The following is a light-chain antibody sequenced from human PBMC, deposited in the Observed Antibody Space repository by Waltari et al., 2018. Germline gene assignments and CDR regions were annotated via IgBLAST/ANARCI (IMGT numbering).Light chain of an antibody. J-gene: IGKJ5*01. CDR2: FAS. Sequence: ETVMTQSPATLSVSPGERVTLSCRASQSVSTNLAWYQQKPGQAPRLLMYFASTRATGTPARFSGSGSGTEFTLTISSLQSEDFAIYYCQQYSNWPPITFGQGTRLEIK. V-gene: IGKV3-15*01. CDR3: QQYSNWPPIT. CDR1: QSVSTN.